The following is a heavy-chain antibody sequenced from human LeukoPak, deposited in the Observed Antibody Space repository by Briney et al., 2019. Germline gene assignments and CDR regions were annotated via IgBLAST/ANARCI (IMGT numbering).Heavy chain of an antibody. Sequence: PGGSLRLSCAASGFTFSSYGMHWVRQAPGKGLEWVAVIWYDGTNKNYAESVKGRFTISRDNAMNTLYLQMNSLRADDTGVYYCARESGLDFWGQGTLVTVSS. CDR2: IWYDGTNK. V-gene: IGHV3-33*01. D-gene: IGHD3-3*01. CDR1: GFTFSSYG. CDR3: ARESGLDF. J-gene: IGHJ4*02.